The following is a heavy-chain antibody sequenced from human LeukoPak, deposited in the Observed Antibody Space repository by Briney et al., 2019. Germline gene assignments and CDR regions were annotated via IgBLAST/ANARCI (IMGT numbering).Heavy chain of an antibody. CDR2: VYYSGST. CDR1: GGPISRYS. J-gene: IGHJ5*02. V-gene: IGHV4-59*01. D-gene: IGHD4-17*01. Sequence: SETPSLTCTVSGGPISRYSWSWIRQPPGKGLEWIGYVYYSGSTNYNPSLKSRVTISVDTSKIQFSLKLSSETAADTAVYYCARDGGDYDTGNWFDPWGQGTLVTVSS. CDR3: ARDGGDYDTGNWFDP.